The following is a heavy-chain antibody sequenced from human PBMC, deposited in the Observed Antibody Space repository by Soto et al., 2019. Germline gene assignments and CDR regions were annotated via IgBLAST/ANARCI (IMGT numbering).Heavy chain of an antibody. J-gene: IGHJ6*02. V-gene: IGHV4-34*02. CDR1: GGSFSGYY. D-gene: IGHD3-3*02. CDR2: IDHSGRT. Sequence: QVQLQQWGAGLLKPSETLSLTCAVHGGSFSGYYWTWIRQAPGKWLAWIGEIDHSGRTNYNSSLKSRVSISVDTSKNQLSLIPLSVTAADTGVYYGARDRQYSHFWSGYQYEGPYGMDVWGQGTTVTVSS. CDR3: ARDRQYSHFWSGYQYEGPYGMDV.